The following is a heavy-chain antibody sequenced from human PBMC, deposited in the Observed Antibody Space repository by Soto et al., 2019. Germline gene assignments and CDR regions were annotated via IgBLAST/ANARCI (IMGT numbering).Heavy chain of an antibody. CDR1: GGTFSSYA. J-gene: IGHJ6*02. V-gene: IGHV1-69*12. D-gene: IGHD1-1*01. CDR3: ARGGLERRWGYYYGMDV. Sequence: QVQLVQSGAEVKKPGSSVKVSCKASGGTFSSYAISWVRQAPGQGLEWMGGIIPIFGTANYAQKFQGRVTITAXXSXSXXYMELSSLRSEDTAVYYCARGGLERRWGYYYGMDVWGQGTTVTVSS. CDR2: IIPIFGTA.